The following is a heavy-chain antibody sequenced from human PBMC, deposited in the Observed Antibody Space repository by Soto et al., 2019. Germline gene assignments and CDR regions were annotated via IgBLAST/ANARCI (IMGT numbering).Heavy chain of an antibody. CDR3: ARLAAAGPDYYYYMDV. Sequence: SETLSLTCAVSSGSISSSNWWSWVRQPPGKGLEWIGEIYHSGSTNYNPSLKSRVTISVDKSKNQFSLKLSSVTAADTAVYYCARLAAAGPDYYYYMDVWGKGTTVTVSS. CDR2: IYHSGST. V-gene: IGHV4-4*02. CDR1: SGSISSSNW. D-gene: IGHD6-13*01. J-gene: IGHJ6*03.